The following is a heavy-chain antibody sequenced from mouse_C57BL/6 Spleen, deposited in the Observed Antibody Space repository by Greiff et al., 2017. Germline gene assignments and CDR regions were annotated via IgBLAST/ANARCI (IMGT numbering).Heavy chain of an antibody. Sequence: VQLQQPGAELVKPGASVKLSCKASGYTFTSYWMHWVKQRPGQGLEWIGMIHPTSGSTNYNEKFKSKATLTVDKSSSTAYMQLSSLTSEDAAVYYSARGCTDGRHAMHCRGQGTSVTVSS. D-gene: IGHD3-3*01. CDR3: ARGCTDGRHAMHC. CDR1: GYTFTSYW. V-gene: IGHV1-64*01. CDR2: IHPTSGST. J-gene: IGHJ4*01.